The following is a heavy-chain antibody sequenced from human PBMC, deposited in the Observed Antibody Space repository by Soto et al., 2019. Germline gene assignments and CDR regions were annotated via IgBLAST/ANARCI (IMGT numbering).Heavy chain of an antibody. D-gene: IGHD6-6*01. CDR3: ARDEEYSSSSPLDY. V-gene: IGHV1-18*01. Sequence: ASVKVSCKASGYTFTSYGISWVRQAPGQGLEWMGWISAYNGNTNYAQKLQGRVTMTTDTSTSTAYMELRSLRSDDTAVYYCARDEEYSSSSPLDYWGQGTLVTVSS. CDR2: ISAYNGNT. J-gene: IGHJ4*02. CDR1: GYTFTSYG.